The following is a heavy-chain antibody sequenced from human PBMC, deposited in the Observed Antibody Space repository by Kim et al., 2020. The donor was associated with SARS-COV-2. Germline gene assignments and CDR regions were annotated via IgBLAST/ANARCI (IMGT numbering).Heavy chain of an antibody. CDR3: ARDRGGWELPRIGYYFYGMDV. Sequence: ASVKVSCKASGYTFTSYGISWVRQAPGHGLEWMGWISAYNGNTNYAQKLQDRVTMTTDTSTSTAYMELRRLRSDDTAVYYCARDRGGWELPRIGYYFYGMDVWGQGTTVTVSS. CDR1: GYTFTSYG. V-gene: IGHV1-18*01. CDR2: ISAYNGNT. J-gene: IGHJ6*02. D-gene: IGHD1-26*01.